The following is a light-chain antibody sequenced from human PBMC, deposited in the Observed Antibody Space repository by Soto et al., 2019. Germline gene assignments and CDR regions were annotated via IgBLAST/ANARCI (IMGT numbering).Light chain of an antibody. CDR1: SSDAGGYNY. CDR3: SSYTSSSTIDV. J-gene: IGLJ1*01. V-gene: IGLV2-14*01. Sequence: QAALTQPASVSGSPGQSITIACTGTSSDAGGYNYVSWYQQHPGKAPKLMIYEVSNRPSGVSNRFAGSKSGNTASLTISGLQAEDEADYYCSSYTSSSTIDVYASATKATV. CDR2: EVS.